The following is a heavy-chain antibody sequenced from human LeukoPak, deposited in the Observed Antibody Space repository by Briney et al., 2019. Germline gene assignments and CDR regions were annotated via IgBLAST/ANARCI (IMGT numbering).Heavy chain of an antibody. CDR3: ARPAPRRAYYYYYMDV. V-gene: IGHV1-18*01. CDR1: GYTFTSYG. J-gene: IGHJ6*03. CDR2: ISAYNGNT. Sequence: GASVKGSCKASGYTFTSYGISWVRQAPGQGLEWMGWISAYNGNTNYAQKLQGRVTMTTDTSTSTAYMELRSLRSDDTAVYYCARPAPRRAYYYYYMDVWGKGTTVTVSS.